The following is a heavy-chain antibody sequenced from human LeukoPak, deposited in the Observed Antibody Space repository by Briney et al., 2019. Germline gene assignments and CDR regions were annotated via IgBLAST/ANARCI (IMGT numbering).Heavy chain of an antibody. V-gene: IGHV3-23*01. CDR3: AVVVVPAATFDY. D-gene: IGHD2-2*01. CDR2: ISGSGGST. CDR1: GFTFSSYA. J-gene: IGHJ4*02. Sequence: GGSLRLSCAASGFTFSSYAMSWVRQAPGKGLEWVSAISGSGGSTYYADSVKGRFTISRDNSKNTLYLQTNSLRAEDTAVYYCAVVVVPAATFDYWGQGTLVTVSS.